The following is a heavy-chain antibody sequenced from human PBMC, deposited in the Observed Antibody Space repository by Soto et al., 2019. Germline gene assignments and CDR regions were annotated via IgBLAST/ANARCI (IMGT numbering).Heavy chain of an antibody. CDR3: ARDYGDSNWFDP. J-gene: IGHJ5*02. CDR1: GGTFSSYA. V-gene: IGHV1-69*13. D-gene: IGHD4-17*01. CDR2: IIPIFGTA. Sequence: SVKVSCKASGGTFSSYAFGWVGQAPGQGLEWMGGIIPIFGTANYAQKFQGRVTITADESTSTAYMELSSLRSEDTAVYYCARDYGDSNWFDPWGQGTLVTVSS.